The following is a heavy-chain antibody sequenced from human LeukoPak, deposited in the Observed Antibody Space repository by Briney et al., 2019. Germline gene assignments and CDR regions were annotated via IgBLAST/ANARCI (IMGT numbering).Heavy chain of an antibody. V-gene: IGHV3-30*04. Sequence: TGGSLRLSCAASGFTVSSYAMHWVRQAPGKGLEWVAVISYDGSNKYYADSVKGRFTISRDNSKNTLYLQMNSLRAEDTAVYYCARACGSCYSWRAYFDYWGQGTLVTVSS. J-gene: IGHJ4*02. CDR2: ISYDGSNK. CDR1: GFTVSSYA. CDR3: ARACGSCYSWRAYFDY. D-gene: IGHD2-15*01.